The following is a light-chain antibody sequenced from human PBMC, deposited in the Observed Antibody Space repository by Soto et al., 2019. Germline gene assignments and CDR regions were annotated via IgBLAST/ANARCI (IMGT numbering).Light chain of an antibody. CDR3: QQADRFPIT. CDR2: DAN. CDR1: QGIKSW. J-gene: IGKJ5*01. V-gene: IGKV1D-12*01. Sequence: DIQMTQSPPSVSASVGDTVVITCRASQGIKSWFAWYQQRPGNAPKLLISDANTLQTGVPPRFSGSGSGTDFFLTVNSLQAEDCATYYCQQADRFPITFGQGTRLEIK.